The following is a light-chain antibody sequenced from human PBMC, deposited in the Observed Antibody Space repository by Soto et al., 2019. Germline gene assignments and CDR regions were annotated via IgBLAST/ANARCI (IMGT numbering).Light chain of an antibody. V-gene: IGKV1-5*01. Sequence: DIQMTQSTSTLPASVGDRVTITCRASQSFSRWLAWYQPKPGKAPNLLIYDASSLQSWVPSRFSGSGAGTDFTLTISSLQPDDFATYYCQQYNTNPLTFGGGTKVEI. J-gene: IGKJ4*01. CDR1: QSFSRW. CDR2: DAS. CDR3: QQYNTNPLT.